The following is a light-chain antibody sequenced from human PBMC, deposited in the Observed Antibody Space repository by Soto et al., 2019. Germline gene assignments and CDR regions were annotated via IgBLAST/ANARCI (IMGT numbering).Light chain of an antibody. V-gene: IGLV1-51*01. Sequence: QSVLTQPPSVSAAPGQKVTISCSGSSSNIENNYVSWYQQLPGTAPKLLIYDNNKRPSEIPDRFSGSKSGTSATLGITGLQTGDEADYLCGTWDSSLNGVVFGGGTKLTVL. CDR2: DNN. J-gene: IGLJ2*01. CDR1: SSNIENNY. CDR3: GTWDSSLNGVV.